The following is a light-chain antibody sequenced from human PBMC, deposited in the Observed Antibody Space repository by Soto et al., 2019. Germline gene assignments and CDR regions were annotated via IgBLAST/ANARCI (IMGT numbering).Light chain of an antibody. CDR1: RDVGSD. CDR2: AAS. J-gene: IGKJ5*01. V-gene: IGKV1-17*01. Sequence: QMTQSPSSLSASVGEKIIITCRASRDVGSDVSWYQQKPGQAPKLLIYAASNLYTGVPSRFSGSRSGTEFTLTISSLQPDDFATYYCQQYNSYPITFGQGTRLEIK. CDR3: QQYNSYPIT.